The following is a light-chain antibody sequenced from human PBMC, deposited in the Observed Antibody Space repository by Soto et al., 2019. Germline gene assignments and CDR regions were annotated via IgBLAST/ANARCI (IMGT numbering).Light chain of an antibody. V-gene: IGLV1-51*01. Sequence: QSVLTQPPSVSAAPGQKVTISCSGSSSHIGNNYVSWYQQLPGTAPKLLIYDTNKRPSGIPDRFSGSKSGTSATLGITGLQTGDEADYYCGTWDSSLGAVVFGGGTKVTVL. CDR2: DTN. CDR3: GTWDSSLGAVV. CDR1: SSHIGNNY. J-gene: IGLJ2*01.